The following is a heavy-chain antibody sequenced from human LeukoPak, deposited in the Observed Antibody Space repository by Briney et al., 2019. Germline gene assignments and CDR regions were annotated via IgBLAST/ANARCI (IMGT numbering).Heavy chain of an antibody. CDR3: ARGRRVTIFGVVTPLDY. D-gene: IGHD3-3*01. CDR1: GGTFSSYA. CDR2: ISPIFGTA. J-gene: IGHJ4*02. V-gene: IGHV1-69*13. Sequence: SVKVSCKASGGTFSSYAISWVRQAPGQGLEWMGGISPIFGTANYAQKFQGRVTITADESTSTAYMELSSLRSEDTAVYYCARGRRVTIFGVVTPLDYWGQGTLVTVSS.